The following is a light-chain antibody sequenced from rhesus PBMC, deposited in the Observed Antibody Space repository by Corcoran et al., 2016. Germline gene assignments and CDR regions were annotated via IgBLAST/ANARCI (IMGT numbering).Light chain of an antibody. V-gene: IGKV1-37*01. CDR1: QGISNY. Sequence: DIQMTQSPASLSASVGDTVTITCRASQGISNYLAWHQQKPGKAPKSLIDYACNLESGGPSRFSGSGSGTELTPTISSLQPEEFANYYCQQYNSAPYSFGQGTKVEIK. CDR3: QQYNSAPYS. CDR2: YAC. J-gene: IGKJ2*01.